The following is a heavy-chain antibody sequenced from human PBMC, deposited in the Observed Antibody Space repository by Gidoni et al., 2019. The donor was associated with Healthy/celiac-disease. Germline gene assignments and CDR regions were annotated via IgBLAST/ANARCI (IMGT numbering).Heavy chain of an antibody. Sequence: QITLKESGPTLVKPTQTLTLTCTFSGFSLSTSGVGVGWIRQPPGKALEWLALIYWDDDKRYSPSLKSRLTITKDTSKNQVVLTMTNMDPVDTATYYCAHRRSWQLWTPDVLNWFDPWGQGTLVTVSS. CDR3: AHRRSWQLWTPDVLNWFDP. D-gene: IGHD5-18*01. J-gene: IGHJ5*02. CDR2: IYWDDDK. V-gene: IGHV2-5*02. CDR1: GFSLSTSGVG.